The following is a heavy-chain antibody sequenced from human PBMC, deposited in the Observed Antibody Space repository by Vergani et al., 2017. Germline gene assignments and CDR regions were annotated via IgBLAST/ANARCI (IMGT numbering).Heavy chain of an antibody. CDR2: IRNDEITR. D-gene: IGHD2/OR15-2a*01. J-gene: IGHJ4*01. CDR1: GFTFSGHG. Sequence: QVQLVESGGGVVQPGGSLRLSCAASGFTFSGHGMQWVRQAPGKGLEWVAFIRNDEITRKYADSVKGRFTISRDNSKNTVFLQMHNLRTEDTAIYYCVKEKIDFGSYFFDSWGHGILVTVSS. V-gene: IGHV3-30*02. CDR3: VKEKIDFGSYFFDS.